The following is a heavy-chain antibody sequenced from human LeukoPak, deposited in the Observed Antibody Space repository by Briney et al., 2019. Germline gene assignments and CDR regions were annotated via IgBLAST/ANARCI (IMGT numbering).Heavy chain of an antibody. CDR1: GGSISSYY. CDR2: IYYTGST. CDR3: ARGHYGSGSYYMDV. J-gene: IGHJ6*04. D-gene: IGHD3-10*01. V-gene: IGHV4-59*01. Sequence: RSETLSLTCSVSGGSISSYYWSWIRLPPGKGLEWIGYIYYTGSTNNNPSLNSRGTISVDTSKNQFSLKLSSVTAADTAVYYCARGHYGSGSYYMDVWGKGTTVTVSS.